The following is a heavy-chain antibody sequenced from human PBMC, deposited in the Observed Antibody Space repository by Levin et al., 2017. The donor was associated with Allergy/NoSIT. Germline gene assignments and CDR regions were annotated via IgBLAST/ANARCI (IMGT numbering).Heavy chain of an antibody. CDR3: ARIPVIGYCSGGSCYDYDYDGMDV. CDR2: IDWDDDK. D-gene: IGHD2-15*01. J-gene: IGHJ6*02. CDR1: GFSLSTSGMC. Sequence: SGPTLVKPTQTLTLTCTFSGFSLSTSGMCVSWIRQPPGKALEWLALIDWDDDKYYSTSLKTRLTISKDTSKNQVVLTMTNMDPVDTATYYCARIPVIGYCSGGSCYDYDYDGMDVWGQGTTVTVSS. V-gene: IGHV2-70*01.